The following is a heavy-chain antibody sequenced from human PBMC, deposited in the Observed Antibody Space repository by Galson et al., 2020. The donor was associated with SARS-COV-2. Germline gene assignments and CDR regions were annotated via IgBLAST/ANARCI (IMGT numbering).Heavy chain of an antibody. CDR2: IRGSGVKT. CDR3: AKNIDDYLDPDAFDI. CDR1: GLSFSSYA. D-gene: IGHD4-17*01. V-gene: IGHV3-23*01. J-gene: IGHJ3*02. Sequence: GESLKISCAASGLSFSSYAMGWVRQAPGKGPEWISAIRGSGVKTYYADSVKGRFSISRDNSKNTLYLQMNSLRAEDTALYYCAKNIDDYLDPDAFDIWGQGTMVTVSS.